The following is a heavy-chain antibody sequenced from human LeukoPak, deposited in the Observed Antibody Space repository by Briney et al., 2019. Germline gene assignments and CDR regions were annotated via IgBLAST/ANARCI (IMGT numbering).Heavy chain of an antibody. J-gene: IGHJ3*02. CDR2: INPDRGGT. CDR3: ARGRDAEDIVLMVYAIFAFDI. Sequence: GASVKVSCKASGYTFTDHYIHWVRQAPGQGLEWMGWINPDRGGTNYAQPFQGRVTVTRDASINTAYMELTTLRSDDTAMYYCARGRDAEDIVLMVYAIFAFDIWGQGTMVTASS. D-gene: IGHD2-8*01. V-gene: IGHV1-2*02. CDR1: GYTFTDHY.